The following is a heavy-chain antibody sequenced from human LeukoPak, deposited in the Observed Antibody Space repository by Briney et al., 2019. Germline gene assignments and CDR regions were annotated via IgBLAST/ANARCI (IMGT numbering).Heavy chain of an antibody. CDR2: VKQDGSEK. V-gene: IGHV3-7*01. CDR1: GFSFSAYW. J-gene: IGHJ6*03. CDR3: ARDPGYCSGGSCQYYYYYYMDV. D-gene: IGHD2-15*01. Sequence: GGSLRLSCAASGFSFSAYWMNWVRQAPGKGLEWVANVKQDGSEKYYVDSLKGRFTISRDNAKNSLYLLMNSLRAEDTAVYYCARDPGYCSGGSCQYYYYYYMDVWGKGTTVTVSS.